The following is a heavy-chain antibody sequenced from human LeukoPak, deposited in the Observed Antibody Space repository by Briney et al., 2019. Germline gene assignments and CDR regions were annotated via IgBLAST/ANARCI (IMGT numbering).Heavy chain of an antibody. V-gene: IGHV4-59*07. CDR2: VYYSGTT. D-gene: IGHD3-22*01. J-gene: IGHJ4*02. CDR3: ARWYYDSSGYRYFDY. CDR1: GGFTSTYH. Sequence: SDTLSLTCTVSGGFTSTYHWNWVRQSPGKGLEWLGYVYYSGTTKYNPSLKSRVAISIDTSKNQFSLKLSSVTAADTAVYYCARWYYDSSGYRYFDYWGQGALVTVSS.